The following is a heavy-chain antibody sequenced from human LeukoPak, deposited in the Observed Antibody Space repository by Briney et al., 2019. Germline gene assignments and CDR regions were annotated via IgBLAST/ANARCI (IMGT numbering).Heavy chain of an antibody. J-gene: IGHJ6*03. CDR2: IIPIFGTA. CDR1: GGTFSSYA. D-gene: IGHD6-19*01. V-gene: IGHV1-69*13. CDR3: ARVGSSGPHYYYYYMDV. Sequence: GASVKVSCKASGGTFSSYAISWVRQAPGQGLEWMGGIIPIFGTANYAQKFQGRVTITADESTSTAYMELSSLRSEDTAVYYCARVGSSGPHYYYYYMDVWGKGTTVTISS.